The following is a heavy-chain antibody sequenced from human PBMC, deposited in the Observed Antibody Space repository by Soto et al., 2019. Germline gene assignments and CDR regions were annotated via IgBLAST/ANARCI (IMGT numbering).Heavy chain of an antibody. CDR3: ARDPQPSVLTGGIAGYHGLDV. V-gene: IGHV1-69*13. CDR1: GGTFSSYL. CDR2: IIPMFGTA. Sequence: SVMVSCKASGGTFSSYLISWVRQAPGQGLEWMGGIIPMFGTANYAQKFQGRVTITADESTSTAYMELSSLRSEDTALYYCARDPQPSVLTGGIAGYHGLDVWGQGTTVTVSS. D-gene: IGHD2-15*01. J-gene: IGHJ6*02.